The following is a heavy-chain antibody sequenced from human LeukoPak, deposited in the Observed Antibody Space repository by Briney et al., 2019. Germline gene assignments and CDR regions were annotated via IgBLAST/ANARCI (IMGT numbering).Heavy chain of an antibody. J-gene: IGHJ4*02. Sequence: GASVKVSCKASGYTFTSYAMNWVRQAPGQGLEWMGWINTNTGNSTYAQGFTGRFVFSLDTSVSTAYLQITSLKAEDTAVYYCARLAYYYDSSGSDYWGQGTLVTVSS. D-gene: IGHD3-22*01. CDR3: ARLAYYYDSSGSDY. CDR1: GYTFTSYA. CDR2: INTNTGNS. V-gene: IGHV7-4-1*02.